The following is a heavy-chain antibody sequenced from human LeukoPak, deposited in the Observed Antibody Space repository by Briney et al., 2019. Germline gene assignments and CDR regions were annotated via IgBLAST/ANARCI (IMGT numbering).Heavy chain of an antibody. CDR1: GFTFSDYY. V-gene: IGHV3-11*01. D-gene: IGHD3-22*01. CDR2: ISSSGSTI. J-gene: IGHJ4*02. CDR3: ARAYYYDTPDDY. Sequence: GGSLRLSCAASGFTFSDYYMSWIRQAPGKGLEWVSYISSSGSTIYYADSVKGRFAISRDNAKNSLYLQMNSLRAEDTAVYYCARAYYYDTPDDYWGQGTLVTVSS.